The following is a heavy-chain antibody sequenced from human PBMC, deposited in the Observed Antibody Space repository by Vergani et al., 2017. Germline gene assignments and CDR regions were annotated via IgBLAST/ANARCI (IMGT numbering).Heavy chain of an antibody. D-gene: IGHD3-10*01. CDR1: GFTFSSYG. CDR3: AKVTSGSTDY. CDR2: ISYDGSNK. Sequence: VQLVESGGGLVQPGRSLRLSCAASGFTFSSYGMHWVRQAPGKGLEWVAVISYDGSNKYYADSVKGRFTISRDNSKNTLYLQMNSLRAEDTAVYYCAKVTSGSTDYWGQGTLVTVSS. J-gene: IGHJ4*02. V-gene: IGHV3-30*18.